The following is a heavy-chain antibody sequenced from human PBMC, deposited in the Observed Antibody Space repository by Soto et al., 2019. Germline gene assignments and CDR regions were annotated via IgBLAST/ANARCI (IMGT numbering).Heavy chain of an antibody. V-gene: IGHV4-30-2*01. CDR1: GGSISSGGYS. J-gene: IGHJ5*02. CDR2: IYHSGST. Sequence: QLQLQESGSGLVKPSQTLSLTCAVSGGSISSGGYSWSWIRQPPGKGLEWIGYIYHSGSTYYNPSPTRRVTITVATSKNQFSPKLTSVTAADTAVYYCASTPPPWGQGTLVTVSS. CDR3: ASTPPP.